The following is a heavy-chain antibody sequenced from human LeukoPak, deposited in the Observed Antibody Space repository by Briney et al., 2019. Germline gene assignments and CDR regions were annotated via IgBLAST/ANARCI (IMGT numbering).Heavy chain of an antibody. J-gene: IGHJ5*02. CDR2: ISPSGGST. CDR3: GRDFLGESGAGGP. D-gene: IGHD3-10*01. Sequence: GGSLRLSCAASGFTFSSFTMNWVRQAPGKWLEWASSISPSGGSTWHADSVKGRFTISRDNAKNSVHLQMTNLRVDDTAVYYCGRDFLGESGAGGPWGQGILVTVSS. CDR1: GFTFSSFT. V-gene: IGHV3-21*01.